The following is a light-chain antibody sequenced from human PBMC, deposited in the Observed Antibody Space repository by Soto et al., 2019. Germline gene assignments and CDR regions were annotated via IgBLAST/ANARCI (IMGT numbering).Light chain of an antibody. CDR1: QTISSY. CDR3: QQSYSNPIT. V-gene: IGKV1-39*01. J-gene: IGKJ5*01. CDR2: FAS. Sequence: DSQMTQSPSSLSASVGDRFTITCLASQTISSYINWYEQKAGKAPKLLVYFASSLQGGVPSRFSGSGSGTDVTLTIGSLQPDDFETYYCQQSYSNPITCGQGTRLEIK.